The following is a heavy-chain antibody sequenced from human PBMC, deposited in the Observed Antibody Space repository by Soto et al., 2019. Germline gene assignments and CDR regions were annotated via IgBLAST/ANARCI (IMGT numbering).Heavy chain of an antibody. V-gene: IGHV5-51*01. CDR2: TYPGDSDT. CDR3: ARQRIEAAFDAFDI. Sequence: GESLKISCKGSGYSFTSYWIGWVRQMPGKGLEWMGITYPGDSDTRYSPSFQGQVTISADKSNTTAYLQWSGLKASDTSMYYCARQRIEAAFDAFDIWGQGTMVTVSS. D-gene: IGHD6-13*01. J-gene: IGHJ3*02. CDR1: GYSFTSYW.